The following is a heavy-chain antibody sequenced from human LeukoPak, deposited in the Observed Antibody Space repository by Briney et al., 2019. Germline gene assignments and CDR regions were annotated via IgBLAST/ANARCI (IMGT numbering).Heavy chain of an antibody. J-gene: IGHJ4*02. Sequence: GGSLRLSCAASGFTFSSYWMSWVRQAPGKGLEWVANIKQDGSEKYYVDSVKGRFTISRDNAKNSPYLQMNSLRAEDTAVFYCARQTIGGYFDYWGQGTLVTVSS. CDR2: IKQDGSEK. CDR3: ARQTIGGYFDY. D-gene: IGHD3-9*01. CDR1: GFTFSSYW. V-gene: IGHV3-7*01.